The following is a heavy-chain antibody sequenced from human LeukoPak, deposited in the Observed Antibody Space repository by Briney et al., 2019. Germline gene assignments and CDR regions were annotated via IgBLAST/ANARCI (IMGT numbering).Heavy chain of an antibody. Sequence: SVKVSCKASGFTFTSSAMQWVRQARGQRHERIGWIVIGSGNTNYAQTFQERVTITRDMSTSTAYMELTSLRSEDTAVYYCAADLNYYDSSGSGDYWGQGTLVTVSS. D-gene: IGHD3-22*01. CDR3: AADLNYYDSSGSGDY. V-gene: IGHV1-58*02. J-gene: IGHJ4*02. CDR1: GFTFTSSA. CDR2: IVIGSGNT.